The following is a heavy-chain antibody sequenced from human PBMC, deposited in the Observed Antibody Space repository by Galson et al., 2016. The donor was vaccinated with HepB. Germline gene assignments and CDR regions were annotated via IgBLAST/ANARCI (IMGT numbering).Heavy chain of an antibody. CDR1: GYKFTNYW. D-gene: IGHD6-13*01. V-gene: IGHV5-51*01. J-gene: IGHJ4*02. Sequence: QSGAEVKKAGESLKISCKGSGYKFTNYWIAWVRQMPGKGLEWMGIIYPDDSDTKYSPAFQGQVTISADKSINTAFLHWRNLKASDTAKYFCARSQSSSWYFLGVYWGQGTLVTVYS. CDR3: ARSQSSSWYFLGVY. CDR2: IYPDDSDT.